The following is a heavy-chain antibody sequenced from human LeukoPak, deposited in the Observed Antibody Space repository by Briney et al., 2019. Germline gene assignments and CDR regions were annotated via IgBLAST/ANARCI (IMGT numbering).Heavy chain of an antibody. J-gene: IGHJ4*02. CDR3: AKARATYLYDTSGYSALDY. V-gene: IGHV3-23*01. CDR1: GFTFSTYA. Sequence: PGGSLRLSCAASGFTFSTYAISWVRQAPGKRLEWVSAISGSGAKTYYADSVKGRFTITRDNSKNTLYLQMNSLRAEDTAVYYCAKARATYLYDTSGYSALDYWGQGTLVTVSS. D-gene: IGHD3-22*01. CDR2: ISGSGAKT.